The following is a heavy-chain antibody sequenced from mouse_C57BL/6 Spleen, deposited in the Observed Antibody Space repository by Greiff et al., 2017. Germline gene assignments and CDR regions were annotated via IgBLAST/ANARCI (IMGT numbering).Heavy chain of an antibody. CDR2: IWSGGSK. D-gene: IGHD2-3*01. CDR1: GFSLTSYG. J-gene: IGHJ4*01. V-gene: IGHV2-2*01. CDR3: ARPYDGYYAMDY. Sequence: VKLMESGPGLVQPSQSLSITCTVSGFSLTSYGVHWVRQSPGQGLEWLGVIWSGGSKYYNAAFISRLCISKDNSKSQGFFRMNSLQADDTAIYYCARPYDGYYAMDYWGQGTSVTVSS.